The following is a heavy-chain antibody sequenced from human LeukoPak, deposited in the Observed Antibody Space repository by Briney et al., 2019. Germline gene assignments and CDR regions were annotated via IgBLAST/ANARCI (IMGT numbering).Heavy chain of an antibody. D-gene: IGHD3-22*01. CDR3: ARDVFPYYYDSSGQYFQH. Sequence: GGSLRLSRAASGFTFDDYAMHWVRQAPGKGLEWVSGISWNSGSIGYADSVKGRFTISRDNAKNSLYLQMNSLRAEDTALYYCARDVFPYYYDSSGQYFQHWGQGTLVTVSS. J-gene: IGHJ1*01. V-gene: IGHV3-9*01. CDR1: GFTFDDYA. CDR2: ISWNSGSI.